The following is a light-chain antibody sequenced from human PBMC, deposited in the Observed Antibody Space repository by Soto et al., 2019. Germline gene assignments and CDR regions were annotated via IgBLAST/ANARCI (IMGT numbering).Light chain of an antibody. CDR2: YTS. CDR1: QYVGTR. V-gene: IGKV3-11*01. CDR3: HQRQSWPRT. J-gene: IGKJ1*01. Sequence: EIVLTQSPATLSSSPGETATLSCRASQYVGTRLAWYQHKPGQAPRLLIYYTSIRAAGIPARFSASGTGTDFTLTISDVQPEDFAVYYCHQRQSWPRTFGQGTKVDI.